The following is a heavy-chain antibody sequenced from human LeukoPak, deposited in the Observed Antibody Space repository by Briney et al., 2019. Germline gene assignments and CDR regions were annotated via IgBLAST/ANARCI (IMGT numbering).Heavy chain of an antibody. CDR2: ISAYTGNT. D-gene: IGHD3-10*01. CDR1: GYTFTSYG. CDR3: AREYHYYRSGSAFDY. J-gene: IGHJ4*02. Sequence: ASLKVSCKASGYTFTSYGISWVRQAPGQGLEWMGWISAYTGNTNYAQKLHGRFTITTDTSTSTDYMEPSSLPSDDTAVYYCAREYHYYRSGSAFDYWAQGTLVSVSS. V-gene: IGHV1-18*04.